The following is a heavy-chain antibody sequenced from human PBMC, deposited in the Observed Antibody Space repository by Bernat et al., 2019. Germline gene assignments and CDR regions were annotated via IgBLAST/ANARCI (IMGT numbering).Heavy chain of an antibody. D-gene: IGHD2-21*02. J-gene: IGHJ4*02. CDR1: GGSISSGAYY. V-gene: IGHV4-31*03. CDR2: IYYRGSP. CDR3: ARDYGGNSGLGY. Sequence: QVQLQESGPGLVKPSQTLSLTCTVSGGSISSGAYYWSWIRQPPGKGLEWIGNIYYRGSPYYNPSLKSRVTISVDTSKIQFSLKLSSVTAADTAVYYCARDYGGNSGLGYWGQGTLVTVSS.